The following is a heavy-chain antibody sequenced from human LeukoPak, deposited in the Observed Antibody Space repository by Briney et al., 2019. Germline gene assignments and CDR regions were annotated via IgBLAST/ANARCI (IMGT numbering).Heavy chain of an antibody. V-gene: IGHV7-4-1*02. CDR2: INTNTGNP. Sequence: ASVKVSCKASGYTFTSYGISWVRQAPGQGLEWMGWINTNTGNPTYAQGFTGRFVFSLDTSVSTAYLQISSLKAEDTAVYYCARVDGGYRYNWFDPWGQGTLVTVSS. D-gene: IGHD4-17*01. CDR3: ARVDGGYRYNWFDP. J-gene: IGHJ5*02. CDR1: GYTFTSYG.